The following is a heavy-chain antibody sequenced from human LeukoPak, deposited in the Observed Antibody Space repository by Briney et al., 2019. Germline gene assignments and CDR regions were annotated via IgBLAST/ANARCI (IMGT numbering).Heavy chain of an antibody. Sequence: SETLSLTCAVYGGSFSGYYWSWIRQPPGKGLEWIGEINHSGSTNYNPSLKSRVTISADTSKNQFSLKLSSVTAADTAVYYCAGVGADDAFDIWGQGTMVTVSS. V-gene: IGHV4-34*01. CDR2: INHSGST. J-gene: IGHJ3*02. D-gene: IGHD1-26*01. CDR3: AGVGADDAFDI. CDR1: GGSFSGYY.